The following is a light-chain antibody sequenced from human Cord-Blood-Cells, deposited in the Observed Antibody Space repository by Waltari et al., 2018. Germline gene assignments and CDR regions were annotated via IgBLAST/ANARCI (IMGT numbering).Light chain of an antibody. CDR3: QQYNNWPYT. V-gene: IGKV3-15*01. J-gene: IGKJ2*01. CDR1: QSVSSN. Sequence: EIVQQQSPATLSVSSRARANLSCRASQSVSSNLAWYQQKPGQAPSLLIYGASTRATGIPARFSGSGSGTEFTLTISSLQSEDFAVYYCQQYNNWPYTFGQGTKLEIK. CDR2: GAS.